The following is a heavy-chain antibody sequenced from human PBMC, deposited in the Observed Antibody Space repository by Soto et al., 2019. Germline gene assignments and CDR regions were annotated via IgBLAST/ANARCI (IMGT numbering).Heavy chain of an antibody. CDR2: IYPDDSDT. CDR1: WYSFTSNR. Sequence: GESVKIPCTGSWYSFTSNRIGCVRRMPGKGLELMGIIYPDDSDTRYSPSFQGQVTMSADKSISTAYLQWSSLKASDTAMYYCARRGYCSSTSCQDYYYYYGMDVWCQGTTVTVSS. D-gene: IGHD2-2*01. J-gene: IGHJ6*02. V-gene: IGHV5-51*01. CDR3: ARRGYCSSTSCQDYYYYYGMDV.